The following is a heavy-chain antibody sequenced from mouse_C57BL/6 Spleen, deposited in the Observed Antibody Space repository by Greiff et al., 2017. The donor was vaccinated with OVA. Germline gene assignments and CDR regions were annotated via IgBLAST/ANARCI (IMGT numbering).Heavy chain of an antibody. CDR3: AREEGYDEAWFAY. CDR2: IYPGDGDT. J-gene: IGHJ3*01. CDR1: GYAFSSYW. V-gene: IGHV1-80*01. Sequence: QVQLQQSGAELVKPGASVKISCKASGYAFSSYWMNWVKQRPGKGLEWIGQIYPGDGDTNYNGKFKGKATLTADKSSSTAYMQLSSLTSEDSAVYFCAREEGYDEAWFAYWGQGTLVTVSA. D-gene: IGHD2-2*01.